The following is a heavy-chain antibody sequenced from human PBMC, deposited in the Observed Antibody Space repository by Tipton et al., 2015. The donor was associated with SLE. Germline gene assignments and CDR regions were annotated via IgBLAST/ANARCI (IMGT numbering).Heavy chain of an antibody. CDR3: ARDDLGWYFDL. V-gene: IGHV3-11*04. Sequence: LSLTCAVYGGSFSGYYMSWIRQAPGKGLEWVSYISSSGSTIYYADSVKGRFTISRDNAKNSLYLQMNSLRAEDTAVYYCARDDLGWYFDLWGRGTLVTVSS. D-gene: IGHD7-27*01. J-gene: IGHJ2*01. CDR2: ISSSGSTI. CDR1: GGSFSGYY.